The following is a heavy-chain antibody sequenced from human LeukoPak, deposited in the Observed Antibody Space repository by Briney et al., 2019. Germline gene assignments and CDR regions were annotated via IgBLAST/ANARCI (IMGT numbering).Heavy chain of an antibody. J-gene: IGHJ6*02. D-gene: IGHD3-3*01. Sequence: PGGPLRLSCAASGFTFDDYAMHWVRHAPGKGLEWVSGISWNSGSIGYADSVKGRFTISRDNAKNSLYLQMNSLRAEDTALYYCAKDRYYDFWSGYGYGMDVWGQGTTVTVSS. CDR1: GFTFDDYA. CDR3: AKDRYYDFWSGYGYGMDV. CDR2: ISWNSGSI. V-gene: IGHV3-9*01.